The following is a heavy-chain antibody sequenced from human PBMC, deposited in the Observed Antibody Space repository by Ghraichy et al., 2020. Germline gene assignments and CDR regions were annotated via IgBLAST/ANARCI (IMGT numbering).Heavy chain of an antibody. CDR3: ARADDF. V-gene: IGHV3-30*03. CDR1: GFTFSNYG. CDR2: IVHDGSTK. J-gene: IGHJ4*02. Sequence: GESLNISCGASGFTFSNYGMHWVRQAPGKGLEWVSHIVHDGSTKYYADSVKGRFTISRDNSKNTLYLQMSGLRPEDTAMYYCARADDFWGQGNLVSVSS.